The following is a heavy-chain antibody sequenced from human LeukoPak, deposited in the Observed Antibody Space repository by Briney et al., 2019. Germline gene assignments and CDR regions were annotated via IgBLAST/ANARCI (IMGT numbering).Heavy chain of an antibody. J-gene: IGHJ4*02. CDR3: TTAPYDDYDY. D-gene: IGHD4-17*01. Sequence: GGSLRLSCAASGFTFSNAWMSWVRQAPGKGLEWVSRIKSKTAGGTTDYAAPVKGRFTIPRDDSKNTLFLQMNSLKTEDTAVYYCTTAPYDDYDYWGQGTLVTVSS. CDR2: IKSKTAGGTT. V-gene: IGHV3-15*01. CDR1: GFTFSNAW.